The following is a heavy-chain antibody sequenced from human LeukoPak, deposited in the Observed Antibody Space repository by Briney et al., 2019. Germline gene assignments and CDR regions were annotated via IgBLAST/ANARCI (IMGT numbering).Heavy chain of an antibody. CDR1: GGSFSGYY. V-gene: IGHV4-34*01. J-gene: IGHJ4*02. CDR2: INHSGST. Sequence: SETLSLTCAVYGGSFSGYYWSWIRQPPGKGLEWIGEINHSGSTNYNPSLKSRVTISVDTSKNQFSLKLSSVTAADTAVYYCARFGGWLQLIRGFDYWGQGTLVTVSS. CDR3: ARFGGWLQLIRGFDY. D-gene: IGHD5-24*01.